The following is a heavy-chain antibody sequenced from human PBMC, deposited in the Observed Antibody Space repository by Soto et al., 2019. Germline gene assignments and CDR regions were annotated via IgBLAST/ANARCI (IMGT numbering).Heavy chain of an antibody. CDR3: ANLWGVGYYLGQDYNCMDV. J-gene: IGHJ6*02. Sequence: QVQMVESGGGVVQPGRSLRLSCAASGLSFENYGMHWVRQAPGRGLEWVAIIWYDGSIQYYAAAVKGRFTISRDNSNNTLYLEMNSLRAEDTAVYYCANLWGVGYYLGQDYNCMDVWGQGTTVIVSS. V-gene: IGHV3-33*06. D-gene: IGHD5-12*01. CDR2: IWYDGSIQ. CDR1: GLSFENYG.